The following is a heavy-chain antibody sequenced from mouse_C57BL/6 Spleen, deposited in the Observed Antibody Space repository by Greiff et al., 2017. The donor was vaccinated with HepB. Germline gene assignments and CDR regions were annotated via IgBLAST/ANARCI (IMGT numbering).Heavy chain of an antibody. Sequence: VQLKESGPELVKPGASVKIPCKASGYTFTDYNMDWVKQSHGKSLEWIGDINPNNGGTIYNQKFKGKATLTVDKSSSTAYMELRSLTSEDTAVYYCAREGGNYEGYFDYWGQGTTLTVSS. CDR1: GYTFTDYN. D-gene: IGHD2-1*01. CDR3: AREGGNYEGYFDY. J-gene: IGHJ2*01. CDR2: INPNNGGT. V-gene: IGHV1-18*01.